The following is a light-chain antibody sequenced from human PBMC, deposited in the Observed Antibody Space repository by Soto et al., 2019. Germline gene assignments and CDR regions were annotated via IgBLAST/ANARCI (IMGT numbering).Light chain of an antibody. CDR2: RTS. J-gene: IGKJ4*01. CDR3: QQYNNWPRAT. V-gene: IGKV3-15*01. CDR1: QSVGDN. Sequence: ILLTQSPSTLSLSPGERATLSCRASQSVGDNYLAWYQQKPGPAPRILMFRTSTRAPGFPARFSGSGSGTAFNLTISSRQSEDFGAYYCQQYNNWPRATFGGETKVDI.